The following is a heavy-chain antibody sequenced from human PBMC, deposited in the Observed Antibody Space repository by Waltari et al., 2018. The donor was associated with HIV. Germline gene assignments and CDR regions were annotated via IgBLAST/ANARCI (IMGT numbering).Heavy chain of an antibody. D-gene: IGHD2-2*01. CDR2: ITGMGGNI. CDR3: AKGSELVPAAMSLDS. V-gene: IGHV3-23*01. Sequence: EVQMLESGGGLVQPGGSLRLSCAASGFTFNNYAMTWVRQAPGKGREWVSSITGMGGNIFRADSVKGRFIIARDNSKNRLYLQMSSLRGEDTAVYYCAKGSELVPAAMSLDSWGQGTLVTVSS. CDR1: GFTFNNYA. J-gene: IGHJ4*02.